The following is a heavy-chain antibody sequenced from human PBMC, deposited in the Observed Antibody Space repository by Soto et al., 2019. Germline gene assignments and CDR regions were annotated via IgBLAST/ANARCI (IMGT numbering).Heavy chain of an antibody. CDR2: IIPIFGTA. CDR3: ARSYDFWSGYYNY. CDR1: GGTFSSYA. Sequence: SVKVSCKASGGTFSSYAISWVRQAPGQGLEWMGGIIPIFGTANYAQKFQGRVTITADESTSTAYMELSSLRSEDTAVYYCARSYDFWSGYYNYWGQGTLVTVSP. J-gene: IGHJ4*02. V-gene: IGHV1-69*13. D-gene: IGHD3-3*01.